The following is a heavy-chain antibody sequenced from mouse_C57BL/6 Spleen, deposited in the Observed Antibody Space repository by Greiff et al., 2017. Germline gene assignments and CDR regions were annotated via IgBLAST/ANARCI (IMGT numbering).Heavy chain of an antibody. D-gene: IGHD4-1*01. J-gene: IGHJ2*01. Sequence: EVKLQQSGPELVKPGASVKISCKASGYTFTDYYMNWVKQSHGKSLEWIGDINPNNGGTSYNQKFKGKATLTVDKSSSTAYMELRSLTSEDSAVYYCARRKVLGPFDYWGQGTTLTVSS. CDR1: GYTFTDYY. CDR3: ARRKVLGPFDY. V-gene: IGHV1-26*01. CDR2: INPNNGGT.